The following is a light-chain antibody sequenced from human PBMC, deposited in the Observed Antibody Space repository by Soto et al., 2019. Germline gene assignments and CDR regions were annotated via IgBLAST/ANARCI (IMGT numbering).Light chain of an antibody. CDR3: QQSYTSPWT. Sequence: DIQMTQSPSSLSASIGDRVTITCRASETISKYLSWYQQKPGEAPNLLVYVASTLQSGVPSRFSGSGSGTVFTLTINSLQPEDFATHYCQQSYTSPWTFGQGTKVDIK. CDR1: ETISKY. V-gene: IGKV1-39*01. CDR2: VAS. J-gene: IGKJ1*01.